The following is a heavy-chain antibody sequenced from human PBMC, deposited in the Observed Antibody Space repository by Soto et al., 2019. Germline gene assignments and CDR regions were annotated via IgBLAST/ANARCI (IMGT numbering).Heavy chain of an antibody. CDR1: GGTFSSYA. CDR3: ARETGSYGHLDY. D-gene: IGHD1-26*01. Sequence: QVQLVQSGAEVREPGASVKVSCKASGGTFSSYAISWVRQAPGQGLEWMGGIIPIFGTANYAQKFQGRVTITADKSTSTAYMELSSLRSEDTAVYYCARETGSYGHLDYWGQGTLVTVSS. J-gene: IGHJ4*02. CDR2: IIPIFGTA. V-gene: IGHV1-69*06.